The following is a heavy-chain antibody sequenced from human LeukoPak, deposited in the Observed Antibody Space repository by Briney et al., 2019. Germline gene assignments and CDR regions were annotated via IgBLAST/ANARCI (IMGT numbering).Heavy chain of an antibody. CDR3: ARVRSGYHFDY. V-gene: IGHV3-23*01. J-gene: IGHJ4*02. CDR2: ISGSGDAI. CDR1: GFVFSHYA. Sequence: GGSLRLSCAASGFVFSHYAMSWVRQAPGKGLEWVSGISGSGDAIYYADSVKGRFTISRDNAKNSLYLQMNSLRAEDTAVYYCARVRSGYHFDYWGQGSLVTVSS. D-gene: IGHD3-22*01.